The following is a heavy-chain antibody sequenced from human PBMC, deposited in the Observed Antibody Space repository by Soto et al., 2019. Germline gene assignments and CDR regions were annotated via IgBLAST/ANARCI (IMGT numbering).Heavy chain of an antibody. V-gene: IGHV1-69*01. CDR3: ARDWGYGSGSYENWFDP. CDR1: GGTFSSYA. J-gene: IGHJ5*02. CDR2: IIPIFGTA. Sequence: QVQLVQSGAEVKKPGSSVKVSCKASGGTFSSYAISWVRQAPGQGLEWMGGIIPIFGTANYAQKFQGRVTITADESTSTAYMELSSLRSEDTAVYYCARDWGYGSGSYENWFDPWGQGTLGTVSS. D-gene: IGHD3-10*01.